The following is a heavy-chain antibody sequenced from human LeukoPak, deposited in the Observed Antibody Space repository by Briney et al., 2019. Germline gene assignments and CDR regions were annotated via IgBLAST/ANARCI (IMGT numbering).Heavy chain of an antibody. Sequence: GGPLRLSCAASGFTFSSYAMSWVRQAPGKGLEWVSAISGSGGSTYYADSVKGRFTISRDNSKNTLYLQMNSLRAEDTAVYYCAKDSSGPSGYYYYGMDVWGQGTTVTVSS. D-gene: IGHD3-22*01. CDR2: ISGSGGST. CDR1: GFTFSSYA. J-gene: IGHJ6*02. CDR3: AKDSSGPSGYYYYGMDV. V-gene: IGHV3-23*01.